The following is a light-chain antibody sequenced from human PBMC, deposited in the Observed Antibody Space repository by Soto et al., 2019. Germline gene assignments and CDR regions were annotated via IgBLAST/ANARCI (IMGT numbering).Light chain of an antibody. V-gene: IGLV1-44*01. CDR3: AVWDDSLNGYV. CDR1: SYNIGSNT. J-gene: IGLJ1*01. CDR2: SNN. Sequence: QSALTQPPSASGTPGQRVTISCSGSSYNIGSNTVNWYQHLPRAAPKLLIQSNNQRPSGVPDRFSGSQSGTSASLAISGLQSEDEADYYCAVWDDSLNGYVFGTGTKVTVL.